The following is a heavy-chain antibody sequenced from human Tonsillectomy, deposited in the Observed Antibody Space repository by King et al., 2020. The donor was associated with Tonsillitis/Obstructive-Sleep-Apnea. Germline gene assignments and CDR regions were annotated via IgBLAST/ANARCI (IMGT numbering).Heavy chain of an antibody. V-gene: IGHV3-15*07. CDR2: IKSKTDGGTT. J-gene: IGHJ4*02. CDR1: GFTFSNAW. Sequence: VQLVESGGGLVKPGGSLRLSCAASGFTFSNAWMNWVRQAPGKGLEWVGRIKSKTDGGTTDYAATVKGRFTISRVDSKNTLYLQTYTLKSEDTAVYYYATKRQYCTSNSCYHLDSCGQGTLVIVS. D-gene: IGHD2-2*01. CDR3: ATKRQYCTSNSCYHLDS.